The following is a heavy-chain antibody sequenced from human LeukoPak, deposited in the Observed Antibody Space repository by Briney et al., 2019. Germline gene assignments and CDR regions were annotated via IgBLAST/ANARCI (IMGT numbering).Heavy chain of an antibody. CDR1: GGSFSGYY. CDR2: INHSGST. V-gene: IGHV4-34*01. Sequence: SETLSLTCAVYGGSFSGYYWSWIRQPPGEGLEWIGEINHSGSTNYNPSLKSRVTISVDTSKNQFSLKLSSVTAADTAVYYCARRSSLAYCGGDCYSVVYWGQGTLVTVSS. J-gene: IGHJ4*02. CDR3: ARRSSLAYCGGDCYSVVY. D-gene: IGHD2-21*02.